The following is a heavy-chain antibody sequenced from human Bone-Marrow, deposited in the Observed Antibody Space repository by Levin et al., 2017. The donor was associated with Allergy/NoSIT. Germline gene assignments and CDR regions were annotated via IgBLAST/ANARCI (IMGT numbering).Heavy chain of an antibody. CDR1: GFTFKNAW. Sequence: TPGGSLRLSCAASGFTFKNAWMTWVRQAPGKGLEWVGRIKGKPDGGTIDYSAPVKGRFTISRDDSKKMLFLQMTSLKTEDTGVYYCTTDGWLYYGSGRNHSYIDLWGRGTTVIVSS. CDR2: IKGKPDGGTI. J-gene: IGHJ6*03. V-gene: IGHV3-15*01. CDR3: TTDGWLYYGSGRNHSYIDL. D-gene: IGHD3-10*01.